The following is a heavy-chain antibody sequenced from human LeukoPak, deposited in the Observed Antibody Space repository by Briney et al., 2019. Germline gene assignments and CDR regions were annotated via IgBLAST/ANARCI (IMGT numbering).Heavy chain of an antibody. D-gene: IGHD6-6*01. J-gene: IGHJ4*02. CDR3: ARSRQEYSSSRYYYFDY. CDR2: INHSGST. Sequence: KASETLSLTCTVSGGSISSSSYYWSWIRQPPGKGLEWIGEINHSGSTNYNPSLKSRVTISVDTSKNQFSLKLSSVTAADTAVYYCARSRQEYSSSRYYYFDYWGQGTLVTVSS. V-gene: IGHV4-39*07. CDR1: GGSISSSSYY.